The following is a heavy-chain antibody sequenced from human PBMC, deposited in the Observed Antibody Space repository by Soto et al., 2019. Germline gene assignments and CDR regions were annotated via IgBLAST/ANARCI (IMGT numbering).Heavy chain of an antibody. D-gene: IGHD6-19*01. Sequence: PSETLSLTCTVSGGSISSSSYYWGWIRQPPGKGLEWIGSIYYTGITHYNPSLKSRATISMDTSKNQFYLNLNSVTATDTAVYSCARPARQDQVAGNYWDQGTLVTVSS. J-gene: IGHJ4*02. CDR1: GGSISSSSYY. V-gene: IGHV4-39*01. CDR3: ARPARQDQVAGNY. CDR2: IYYTGIT.